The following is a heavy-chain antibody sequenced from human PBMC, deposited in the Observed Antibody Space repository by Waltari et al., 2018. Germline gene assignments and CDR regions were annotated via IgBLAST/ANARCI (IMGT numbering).Heavy chain of an antibody. V-gene: IGHV3-49*04. CDR1: GFTFGDYA. J-gene: IGHJ4*02. CDR2: IRSKAYGGTT. CDR3: TRDRGYFDY. Sequence: EVQLVESGGGLVQPGRSLRLSCTASGFTFGDYALSWVRQAPGKGLEWVGFIRSKAYGGTTEYAASVKGRFTISRDDSKSIAYLQMNSLKTEDTAVYYCTRDRGYFDYWGQGTLVTVSS. D-gene: IGHD3-10*01.